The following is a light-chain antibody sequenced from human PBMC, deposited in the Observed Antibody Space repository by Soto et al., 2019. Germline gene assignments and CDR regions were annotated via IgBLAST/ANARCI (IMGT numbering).Light chain of an antibody. CDR2: DAS. V-gene: IGKV3-11*01. CDR1: QSVSSY. J-gene: IGKJ2*02. Sequence: EIVLTQSPATLSLSPGERATLSCRASQSVSSYLAWYQQKPGQAPRLLIYDASNRATGIPARFSGSGSGTDFTPTISSLEPEDFAVYYCQQRRNWPRTFGQGTKLEIK. CDR3: QQRRNWPRT.